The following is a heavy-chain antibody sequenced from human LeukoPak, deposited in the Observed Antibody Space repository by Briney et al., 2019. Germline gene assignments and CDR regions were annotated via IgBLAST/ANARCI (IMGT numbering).Heavy chain of an antibody. V-gene: IGHV3-7*04. CDR2: IKQDGSEE. J-gene: IGHJ4*02. CDR3: ARASGSYYKFDY. CDR1: GFTFSSYA. Sequence: GGSLRLSCAASGFTFSSYAMSWVRQAPGKGLEWVANIKQDGSEEYYVDSVKGRFTISRDNAKNSLYLQLNSLRAEDTAVYYCARASGSYYKFDYWGQGTLVTVSS. D-gene: IGHD1-26*01.